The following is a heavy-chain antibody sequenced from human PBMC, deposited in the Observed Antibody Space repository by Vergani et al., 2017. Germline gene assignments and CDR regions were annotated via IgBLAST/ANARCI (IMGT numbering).Heavy chain of an antibody. Sequence: QLQLQESGPGLVKPSETLSLTCTVSGGSISSSSYYWGWIRQPPGKGLEWIGSIYYSGSTYYNPSLKSRVTISVDTSKNQFSLKLSSVTAADTAVYYCARGINHQPIVVVPAVHGDNWFDPWGQGTLVTVSS. CDR1: GGSISSSSYY. V-gene: IGHV4-39*01. CDR3: ARGINHQPIVVVPAVHGDNWFDP. CDR2: IYYSGST. D-gene: IGHD2-2*01. J-gene: IGHJ5*02.